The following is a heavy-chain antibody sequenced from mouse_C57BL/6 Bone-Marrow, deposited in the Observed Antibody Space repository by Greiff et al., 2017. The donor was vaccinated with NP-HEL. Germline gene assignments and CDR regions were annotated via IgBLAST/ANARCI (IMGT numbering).Heavy chain of an antibody. Sequence: VQLKESGPGLVKPSQSLSLTCSVTGYSITSGYYWNWIRQFPGNKLEWMGYISYDGSNNYNPSLKNRISITRDTSKNQFFLKLNSVTTEDTATYYCARGGGGYYVFDYWGQGTTLTVSS. CDR1: GYSITSGYY. CDR3: ARGGGGYYVFDY. CDR2: ISYDGSN. V-gene: IGHV3-6*01. J-gene: IGHJ2*01. D-gene: IGHD2-3*01.